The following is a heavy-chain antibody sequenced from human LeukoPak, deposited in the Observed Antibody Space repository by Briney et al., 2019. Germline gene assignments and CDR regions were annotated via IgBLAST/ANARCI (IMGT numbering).Heavy chain of an antibody. CDR1: GGSISSYY. D-gene: IGHD6-13*01. J-gene: IGHJ1*01. CDR3: ARVGIAAAGTIQH. Sequence: SETLSLTCTVSGGSISSYYWSWIRQPPGKGLEWIGYIYYSGSTNYNPSLKSRVTISVDTSKNQFSLKLSSVTAADTAVYYCARVGIAAAGTIQHWGQGTLVTVSS. CDR2: IYYSGST. V-gene: IGHV4-59*01.